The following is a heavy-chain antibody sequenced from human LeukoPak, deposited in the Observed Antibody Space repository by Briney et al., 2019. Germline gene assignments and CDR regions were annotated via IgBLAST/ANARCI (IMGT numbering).Heavy chain of an antibody. CDR1: GFTFSSYG. J-gene: IGHJ4*02. V-gene: IGHV3-30*18. CDR2: ISYDGSNK. Sequence: GGSLRLSCAASGFTFSSYGMHWVRQAPGKGLEWVAVISYDGSNKYYADSVKGRFTISRDNSKNTMYLQMNSLRVEDTAVYYCAKGDPGYSSSWHGHWGQGSLVTVSS. CDR3: AKGDPGYSSSWHGH. D-gene: IGHD6-13*01.